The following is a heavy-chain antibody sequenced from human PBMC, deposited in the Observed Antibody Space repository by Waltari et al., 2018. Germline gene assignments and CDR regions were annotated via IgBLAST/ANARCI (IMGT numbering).Heavy chain of an antibody. Sequence: EVQLLQSGDELKEPGTTVRISCKVSGYTFSDYYIHWVQQAPGKGLRWMGLVDPEDGETIYADNFQGRVTISADTSTDTAFMELSSLRSEDTAVFYCATALGDSSSASRPFDFWGQGTMITVSS. J-gene: IGHJ3*01. D-gene: IGHD6-19*01. CDR3: ATALGDSSSASRPFDF. CDR1: GYTFSDYY. V-gene: IGHV1-69-2*01. CDR2: VDPEDGET.